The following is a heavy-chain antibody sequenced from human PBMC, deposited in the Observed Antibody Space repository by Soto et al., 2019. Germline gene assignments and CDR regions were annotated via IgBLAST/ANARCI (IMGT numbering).Heavy chain of an antibody. J-gene: IGHJ4*02. CDR2: MNPNSGNT. V-gene: IGHV1-8*01. Sequence: ASVKVSCKASGYTFTSYDINWVRQATGQGLEWMGWMNPNSGNTGYAQKFQDRVTMTRNTSISTAYMELSSLRSEDTAVYYCAIATDILTGYYGYWGQGTLVTVSS. CDR1: GYTFTSYD. D-gene: IGHD3-9*01. CDR3: AIATDILTGYYGY.